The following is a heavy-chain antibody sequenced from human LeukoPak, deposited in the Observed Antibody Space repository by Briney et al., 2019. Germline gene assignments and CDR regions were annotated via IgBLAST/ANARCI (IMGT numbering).Heavy chain of an antibody. CDR3: ARGQSSVVTDIPYYFDY. D-gene: IGHD2-21*02. Sequence: SETLSLTCTVSGGSIGSSVYYWGWIRQPPGKGLEWIGEINHSGSTNYNPSLKSRVTTSVDTSKKQFSLKLSSVTAADTAVYYCARGQSSVVTDIPYYFDYWGRGTLVTVSS. J-gene: IGHJ4*02. V-gene: IGHV4-39*07. CDR1: GGSIGSSVYY. CDR2: INHSGST.